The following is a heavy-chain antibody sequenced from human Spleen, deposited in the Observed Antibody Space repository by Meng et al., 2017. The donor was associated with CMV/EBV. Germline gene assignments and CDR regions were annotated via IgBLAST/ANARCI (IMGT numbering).Heavy chain of an antibody. CDR3: ANPAITMMTDY. CDR1: GFTFSNDA. D-gene: IGHD3-22*01. CDR2: ISAGGGST. V-gene: IGHV3-23*01. Sequence: SCAASGFTFSNDAMSWVRQAPGKGLEWVSSISAGGGSTYYADSVKGRFSISRDNSKNTLYLQMNSLRAEDTAVYYCANPAITMMTDYWGQGTLVTVSS. J-gene: IGHJ4*02.